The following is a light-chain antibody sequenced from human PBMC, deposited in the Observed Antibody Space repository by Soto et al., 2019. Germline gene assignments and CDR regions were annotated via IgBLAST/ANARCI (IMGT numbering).Light chain of an antibody. CDR1: SSDDGGYNY. CDR2: EVT. CDR3: SSYAASTHFYLV. V-gene: IGLV2-8*01. J-gene: IGLJ3*02. Sequence: QSALAQPPSASGSPGQSVTISCTGTSSDDGGYNYVSWYQQYPGRAPKLMIYEVTKRPSGVPDRFSGSKSGNTASLTVSGLHAEDEADYYCSSYAASTHFYLVFGGGTKVPVL.